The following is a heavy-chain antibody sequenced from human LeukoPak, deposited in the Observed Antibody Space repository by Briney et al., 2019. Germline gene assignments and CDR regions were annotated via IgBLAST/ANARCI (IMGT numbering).Heavy chain of an antibody. V-gene: IGHV4-39*07. J-gene: IGHJ5*02. CDR3: ARSQFSGNWFDP. CDR2: IYYSGST. Sequence: SETLSLTCTVSGGSISSSRYYWGWIRQPPGKGLEWIGSIYYSGSTNYNPSLKSRVTISVDTSKNQFSLKLTSVTAADTALYYCARSQFSGNWFDPWGQGTLVTVSS. CDR1: GGSISSSRYY.